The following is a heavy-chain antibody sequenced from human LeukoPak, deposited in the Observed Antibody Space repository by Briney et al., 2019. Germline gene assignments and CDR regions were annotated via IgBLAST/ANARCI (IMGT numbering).Heavy chain of an antibody. Sequence: GGSLRLSCAASGFTFSSYGMHWVRQAPGKGLEWVAVISYDGSNKYYADSVKGRFTISRDNSKNTLYLQMNSLRAEDTAVYYCAKELSGFWYFDYWGQGTLVTVSS. V-gene: IGHV3-30*18. CDR2: ISYDGSNK. CDR1: GFTFSSYG. D-gene: IGHD2/OR15-2a*01. CDR3: AKELSGFWYFDY. J-gene: IGHJ4*02.